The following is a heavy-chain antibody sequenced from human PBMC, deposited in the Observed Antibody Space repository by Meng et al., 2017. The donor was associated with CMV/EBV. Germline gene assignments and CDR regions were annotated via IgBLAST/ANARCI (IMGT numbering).Heavy chain of an antibody. CDR3: LSLELKSIAAAGGGWFDP. V-gene: IGHV3-38-3*01. D-gene: IGHD6-13*01. J-gene: IGHJ5*02. Sequence: GGSLRLSCAASGFTVSSNEMSLVRQAPGKGLEWVSSISGGSTYYADSRKGRFTISRDNSKNTLHLQMNSLSAEDTAVYCILSLELKSIAAAGGGWFDPWGQGTLVTVSS. CDR2: ISGGST. CDR1: GFTVSSNE.